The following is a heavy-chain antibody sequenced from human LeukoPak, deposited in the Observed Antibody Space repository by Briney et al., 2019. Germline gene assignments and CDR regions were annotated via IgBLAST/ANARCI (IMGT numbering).Heavy chain of an antibody. Sequence: PSETLSLTCAVYGGSFSGYYWSWIRQPPGKGLEWTGEINHSGSTNYNPSLKSRVTISVDTSKNQFSLKLSSVTAADTAVYYCARGLVATIKEHIDYWGQGTLVTVSS. D-gene: IGHD5-12*01. V-gene: IGHV4-34*01. CDR1: GGSFSGYY. CDR3: ARGLVATIKEHIDY. CDR2: INHSGST. J-gene: IGHJ4*02.